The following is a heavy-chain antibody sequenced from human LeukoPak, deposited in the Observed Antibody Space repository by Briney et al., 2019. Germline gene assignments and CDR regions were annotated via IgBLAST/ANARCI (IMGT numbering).Heavy chain of an antibody. D-gene: IGHD4-23*01. CDR3: ATERDYGGKSLVGS. CDR2: IKSKVVGGTV. V-gene: IGHV3-15*01. J-gene: IGHJ5*02. Sequence: GGSLRLSCPASGFNFNDAWMRWVRPSPGKGRDWVGRIKSKVVGGTVDYAAPVKGRFIIARDDSEDTLYLQMDSLKTEDTAVYYCATERDYGGKSLVGSWGQGALVTVSS. CDR1: GFNFNDAW.